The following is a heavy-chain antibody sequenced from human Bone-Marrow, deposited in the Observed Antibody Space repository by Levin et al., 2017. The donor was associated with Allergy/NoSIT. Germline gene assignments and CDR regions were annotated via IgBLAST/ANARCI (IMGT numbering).Heavy chain of an antibody. Sequence: ASVKVSCKASGYTFTSYDINWVRQATGQGLEWMGWMNPNSGNTGYAQKFQGRVTMTRNTSISTAYMELSSLRSEDTAVYYCARAPRGSIYVWGSYRYKEDENWFDPWGQGTLVTVSS. V-gene: IGHV1-8*01. CDR1: GYTFTSYD. CDR2: MNPNSGNT. D-gene: IGHD3-16*02. CDR3: ARAPRGSIYVWGSYRYKEDENWFDP. J-gene: IGHJ5*02.